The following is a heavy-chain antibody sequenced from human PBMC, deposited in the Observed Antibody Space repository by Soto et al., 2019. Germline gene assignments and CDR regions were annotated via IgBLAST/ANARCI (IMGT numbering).Heavy chain of an antibody. Sequence: ASVKVSCKASGYTFTAYWPHWLRQAPGQGLEWMGWINPNNGDTEYAQEFQGRVTMTRDTSISTAYMELSRLRPEDTAVYYCARGPSSGDFDIWGQGTMVTVSS. D-gene: IGHD3-3*01. CDR1: GYTFTAYW. J-gene: IGHJ3*02. CDR2: INPNNGDT. V-gene: IGHV1-2*02. CDR3: ARGPSSGDFDI.